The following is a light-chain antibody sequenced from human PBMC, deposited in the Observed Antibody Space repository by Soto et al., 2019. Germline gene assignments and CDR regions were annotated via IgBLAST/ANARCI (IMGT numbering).Light chain of an antibody. CDR2: SNN. Sequence: QAVVTQSPSASETPGQRVTISCSGSSSNIGNNYVCWYQQLPGTAPKLLIYSNNQRPSGVPDRFSGSKSGTSASLAISGLRSEDEADYYCVSWDDSLSGLVFGTGTKVTVL. CDR1: SSNIGNNY. CDR3: VSWDDSLSGLV. V-gene: IGLV1-47*02. J-gene: IGLJ1*01.